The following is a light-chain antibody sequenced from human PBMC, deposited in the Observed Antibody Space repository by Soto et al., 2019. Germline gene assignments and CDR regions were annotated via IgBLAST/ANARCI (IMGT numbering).Light chain of an antibody. CDR1: QSVSSSY. J-gene: IGKJ2*01. CDR2: GAS. CDR3: QQYGSSPSYT. Sequence: DSVLTQSPGTRSLSPGERATLSCRASQSVSSSYLAWYQQKPGHAPRLLIYGASSRATGIPDRFSGSGSGTDFTLTISRLEPEDFAVYYCQQYGSSPSYTFGQGTKVDIK. V-gene: IGKV3-20*01.